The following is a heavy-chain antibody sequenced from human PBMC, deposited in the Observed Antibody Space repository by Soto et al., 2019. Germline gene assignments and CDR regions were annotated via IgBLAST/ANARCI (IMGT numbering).Heavy chain of an antibody. CDR3: AKDLMGRYFDWLLLNAVDY. CDR2: ISGSGGST. V-gene: IGHV3-23*01. CDR1: GFTVTSNY. J-gene: IGHJ4*02. Sequence: GGSLRLSCAASGFTVTSNYMSWVRQAPGKGLEWVSAISGSGGSTYYADSVKGRFTISRDNSKNTLYLQMNSLRAEDTAVYYCAKDLMGRYFDWLLLNAVDYWGQGTLVTV. D-gene: IGHD3-9*01.